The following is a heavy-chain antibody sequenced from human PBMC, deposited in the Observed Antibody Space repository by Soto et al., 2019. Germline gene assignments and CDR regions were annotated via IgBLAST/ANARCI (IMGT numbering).Heavy chain of an antibody. Sequence: VASVKVSCKASGYTFTSNSMHWVRQAPGQSLEWMGWINTGNGDRKYSEKFQGRVTITRDTSVTTGYMEVSSLRSEDTAVYYCARDRGYNYGDYYFDSWGQGPLVTVSS. CDR1: GYTFTSNS. J-gene: IGHJ4*02. V-gene: IGHV1-3*04. CDR2: INTGNGDR. D-gene: IGHD5-18*01. CDR3: ARDRGYNYGDYYFDS.